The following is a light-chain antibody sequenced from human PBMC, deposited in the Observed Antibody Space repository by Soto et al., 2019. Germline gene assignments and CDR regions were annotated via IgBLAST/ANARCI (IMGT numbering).Light chain of an antibody. CDR3: AAWDDRLNGVV. Sequence: QPVLTQPPSASGTPGQRVTISCSGSYSNIGRNTVNWYQQLPGTAPKLLIYSSSQRPSGVPDRFSGSKSVTSASLAISGLQSEDEADYYCAAWDDRLNGVVFGGGTKVTVL. V-gene: IGLV1-44*01. CDR2: SSS. CDR1: YSNIGRNT. J-gene: IGLJ2*01.